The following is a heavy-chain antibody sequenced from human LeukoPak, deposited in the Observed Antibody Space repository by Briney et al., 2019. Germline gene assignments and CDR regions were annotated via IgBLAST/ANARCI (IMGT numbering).Heavy chain of an antibody. J-gene: IGHJ4*02. CDR1: GGSISSGGYS. CDR2: IYHSGST. CDR3: ARGITMVRGLKPHFDY. Sequence: SSETLSLTCAVSGGSISSGGYSWSWIRQPPGKGLEWIGYIYHSGSTYYNPSLKSRVTISVDRSKNQFSLKLSSVTAADTAVYYCARGITMVRGLKPHFDYWGQGTLVTVSS. D-gene: IGHD3-10*01. V-gene: IGHV4-30-2*01.